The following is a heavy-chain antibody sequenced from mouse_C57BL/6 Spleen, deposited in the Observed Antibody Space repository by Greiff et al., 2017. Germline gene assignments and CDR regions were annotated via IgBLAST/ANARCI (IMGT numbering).Heavy chain of an antibody. D-gene: IGHD4-1*01. Sequence: EVQLQQSGPELVKPGASVKISCTASGYTFTDSNMDWVKQSPGQGLEWIGDINPNNGGTIYNRKFKGKATLTADTSSSTAYMKLRSLTSEDTAVYYCARTNCDFDYWGQGTTLTVSS. CDR1: GYTFTDSN. CDR2: INPNNGGT. V-gene: IGHV1-18*01. J-gene: IGHJ2*01. CDR3: ARTNCDFDY.